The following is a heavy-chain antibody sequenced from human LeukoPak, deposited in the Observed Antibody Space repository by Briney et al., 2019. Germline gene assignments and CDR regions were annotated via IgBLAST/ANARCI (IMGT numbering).Heavy chain of an antibody. CDR1: GFPFSTYS. V-gene: IGHV3-48*01. CDR2: ITSTSDTI. D-gene: IGHD3-9*01. CDR3: ARQDFDWLFDY. Sequence: GSLRLSCVNSGFPFSTYSINRVRQAPGKGLEWLSYITSTSDTIYYADSVKGRFTISRDNAKNSLYLQMNSLRAEDTAVYYCARQDFDWLFDYWGQGTLVTVSS. J-gene: IGHJ4*02.